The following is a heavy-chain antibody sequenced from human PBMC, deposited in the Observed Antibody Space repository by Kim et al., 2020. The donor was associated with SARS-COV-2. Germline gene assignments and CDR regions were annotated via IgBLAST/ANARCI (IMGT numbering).Heavy chain of an antibody. J-gene: IGHJ6*02. V-gene: IGHV4-34*01. CDR3: AREVGTRGVRNGMDV. CDR1: GGSFSGYY. D-gene: IGHD2-2*01. Sequence: SETLSLTCAVYGGSFSGYYWSWIRQPPGKGLEWIGEINHSGSTHYNPSLKSRVTISVDTSKNQFSLKLSCVTAADTALYYCAREVGTRGVRNGMDVWGQGTTVTVSS. CDR2: INHSGST.